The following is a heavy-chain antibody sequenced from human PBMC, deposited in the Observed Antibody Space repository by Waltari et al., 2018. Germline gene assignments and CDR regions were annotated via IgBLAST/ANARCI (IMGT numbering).Heavy chain of an antibody. J-gene: IGHJ4*02. D-gene: IGHD1-26*01. CDR3: AKAMRPDVDLGLGN. V-gene: IGHV3-30*18. CDR2: ISYDGSNK. Sequence: QVQLVESGGGVVQPGRSLRLSCAASGFTFSSYGMHWVRQAPGKGLEWVAVISYDGSNKYYADSVKGRFTISRDNSKNTLYLQMNSLRAEDTAVYYCAKAMRPDVDLGLGNWGQGTLVTVSS. CDR1: GFTFSSYG.